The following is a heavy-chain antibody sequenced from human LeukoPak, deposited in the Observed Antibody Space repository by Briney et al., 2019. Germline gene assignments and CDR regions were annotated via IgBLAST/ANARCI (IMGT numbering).Heavy chain of an antibody. J-gene: IGHJ3*02. V-gene: IGHV1-46*01. D-gene: IGHD2-15*01. CDR2: INPSGGST. CDR3: ARRGSGHHPSDAFDI. Sequence: ASVKVSCKASGYTFTSYYMHWVRQAPGQGLEWMGIINPSGGSTSYAQKFQGRVTMTRDTSTSTVYMELSSLRSEDTAVYYCARRGSGHHPSDAFDIWGQGTMVTVSS. CDR1: GYTFTSYY.